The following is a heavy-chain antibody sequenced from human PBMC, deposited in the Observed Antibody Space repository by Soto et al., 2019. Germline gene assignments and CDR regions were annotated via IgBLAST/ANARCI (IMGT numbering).Heavy chain of an antibody. D-gene: IGHD1-26*01. CDR2: ISPYDGNK. V-gene: IGHV1-46*01. J-gene: IGHJ6*02. CDR1: GFTFTNYF. Sequence: QVQLVQSGAEVKKPGASVKVSCKASGFTFTNYFFHWVRQAPRQGLEWMGIISPYDGNKNYQQSLLGRITMTSDTSTSTVYMELRSLRSEDTAVYFCARGDGRGSTGFYYYYGMDVWGHGTMITVSS. CDR3: ARGDGRGSTGFYYYYGMDV.